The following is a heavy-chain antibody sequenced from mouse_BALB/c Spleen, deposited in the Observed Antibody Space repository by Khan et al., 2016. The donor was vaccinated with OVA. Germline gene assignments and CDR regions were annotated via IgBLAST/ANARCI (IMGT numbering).Heavy chain of an antibody. D-gene: IGHD2-12*01. Sequence: QVQLKESGPGLVQPSQSLSITCTVAGFSLITYGVHWVRQSPGKCLEWLGVIWSDGSTDYNAAFISRLSITKDNSKSQVFFKMNSLQADDTAIYYCARNSYRYDFTYWGRGTLVTVSA. CDR3: ARNSYRYDFTY. CDR1: GFSLITYG. J-gene: IGHJ3*01. CDR2: IWSDGST. V-gene: IGHV2-2*01.